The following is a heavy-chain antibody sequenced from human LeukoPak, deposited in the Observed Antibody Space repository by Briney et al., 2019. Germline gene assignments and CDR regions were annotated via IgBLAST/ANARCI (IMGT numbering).Heavy chain of an antibody. Sequence: GGSLRLSCAASGFTLGGYKMHWIRQAPGKGLAWVARINTDGSSITYADSVKGRFNISRDNAKNTLYLQMDSLRDEDTAVYYCTRETGWGPGYWGQGTLVTVSS. CDR1: GFTLGGYK. D-gene: IGHD6-19*01. J-gene: IGHJ4*02. CDR3: TRETGWGPGY. V-gene: IGHV3-74*01. CDR2: INTDGSSI.